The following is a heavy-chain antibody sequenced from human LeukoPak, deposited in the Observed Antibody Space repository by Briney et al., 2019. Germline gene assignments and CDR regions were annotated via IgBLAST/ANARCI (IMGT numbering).Heavy chain of an antibody. V-gene: IGHV4-4*07. CDR3: ARDRVVVPAAIPRDDAFDI. J-gene: IGHJ3*02. CDR2: IYTSGST. D-gene: IGHD2-2*02. Sequence: SETLSLTCTVSGDSISNYYWSWIRQPAGKGLEWIGRIYTSGSTNYNPSLKSRVTMSVDTSKNQFSLKLSSVTAADAAVYYCARDRVVVPAAIPRDDAFDIWGQGTMVTVSS. CDR1: GDSISNYY.